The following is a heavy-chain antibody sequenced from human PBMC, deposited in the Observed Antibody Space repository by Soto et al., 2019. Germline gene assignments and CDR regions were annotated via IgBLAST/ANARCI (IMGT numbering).Heavy chain of an antibody. Sequence: SLRLSCAASGFIFSNYWMSWVRQAPGKGLEWVANIKQDGSEKYYVGSVKGRFTISRDNAKNSVYLQMNFLRVEDTAVYYCARDGYYYGMDVWGQGTTVTVSS. CDR3: ARDGYYYGMDV. CDR2: IKQDGSEK. V-gene: IGHV3-7*01. CDR1: GFIFSNYW. J-gene: IGHJ6*02.